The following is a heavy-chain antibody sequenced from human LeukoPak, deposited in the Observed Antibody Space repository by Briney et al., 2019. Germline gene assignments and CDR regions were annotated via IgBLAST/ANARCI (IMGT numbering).Heavy chain of an antibody. D-gene: IGHD6-13*01. CDR3: ASLKQLVTWFDP. CDR2: IYYSGST. CDR1: GGSISSSSYY. J-gene: IGHJ5*02. V-gene: IGHV4-39*07. Sequence: WETLSLTCTVSGGSISSSSYYWGWIRQPPGKGLEWIGSIYYSGSTYYNPSLKSRVTISVDTSKNQFSLKLSSVTAADTAVYYCASLKQLVTWFDPWGQGTLVTVSS.